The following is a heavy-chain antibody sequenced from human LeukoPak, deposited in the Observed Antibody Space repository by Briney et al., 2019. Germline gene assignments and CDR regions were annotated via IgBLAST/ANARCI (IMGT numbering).Heavy chain of an antibody. J-gene: IGHJ4*02. CDR3: ARGRVEMATMDFDY. Sequence: PGGSLRLSCAASGFTFSSYEMNWVRQAPGKGLEWVSYISSSGSTIYYADSVKGRFTISRDNAKNSLYLQMNSLRAEDTALYYCARGRVEMATMDFDYWGQGTLVTVSS. CDR2: ISSSGSTI. V-gene: IGHV3-48*03. D-gene: IGHD5-24*01. CDR1: GFTFSSYE.